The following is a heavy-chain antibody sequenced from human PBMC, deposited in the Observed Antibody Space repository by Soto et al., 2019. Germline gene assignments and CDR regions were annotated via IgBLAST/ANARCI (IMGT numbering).Heavy chain of an antibody. Sequence: GGSLRLSCAASKFTFSNYAMTWVRQAPGKGLEWVSAISGSGGSTYYADSVKGRFTISRDNSKNTVYLQMNSLRAEDTAVYYCAKEGSSGWSSFDYWGQGPPVTVSS. CDR1: KFTFSNYA. V-gene: IGHV3-23*01. CDR3: AKEGSSGWSSFDY. CDR2: ISGSGGST. D-gene: IGHD6-19*01. J-gene: IGHJ4*02.